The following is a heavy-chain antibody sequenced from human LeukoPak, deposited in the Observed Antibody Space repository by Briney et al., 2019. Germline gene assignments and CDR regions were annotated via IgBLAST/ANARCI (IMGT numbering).Heavy chain of an antibody. J-gene: IGHJ4*02. V-gene: IGHV3-48*03. CDR2: IASSGTTI. D-gene: IGHD6-19*01. CDR1: GFPFSFYE. CDR3: ALLAVASDFDY. Sequence: GGSLRLSCAVSGFPFSFYEMNWVRQAPGKGLEWVSNIASSGTTIYYADSVRGRFSISRDNAKSPLYLQMNSLRVEDTAVYYCALLAVASDFDYWGQGALVTVSS.